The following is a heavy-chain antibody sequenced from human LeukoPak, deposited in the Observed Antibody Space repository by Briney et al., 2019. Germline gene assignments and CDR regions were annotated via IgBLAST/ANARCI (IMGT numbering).Heavy chain of an antibody. CDR2: XXXSGGST. Sequence: GGSLRLSCAASGFTFSSYAMSWVRQAPGKGLXXXXXXXXSGGSTYYADSXXGRFTISRDNSKNTLYLQMNSLRAEDTAVYYCAKSVRRPYHVTSYGMDVWGQGTTVTVSS. J-gene: IGHJ6*02. CDR1: GFTFSSYA. D-gene: IGHD2-21*02. V-gene: IGHV3-23*01. CDR3: AKSVRRPYHVTSYGMDV.